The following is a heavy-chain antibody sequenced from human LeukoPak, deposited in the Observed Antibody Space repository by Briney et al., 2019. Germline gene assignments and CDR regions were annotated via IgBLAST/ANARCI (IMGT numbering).Heavy chain of an antibody. CDR1: GFTFTDYW. Sequence: GGSLRLSCAASGFTFTDYWMTWVRQAPGQGLEWMASIRQDGGATYYGDSVKGRFTISRDNAKNSLFLQMNNLRAEDTAVYYCATSKDTAGGPYWGQGTLVTVSS. CDR3: ATSKDTAGGPY. V-gene: IGHV3-7*01. J-gene: IGHJ4*02. D-gene: IGHD5-18*01. CDR2: IRQDGGAT.